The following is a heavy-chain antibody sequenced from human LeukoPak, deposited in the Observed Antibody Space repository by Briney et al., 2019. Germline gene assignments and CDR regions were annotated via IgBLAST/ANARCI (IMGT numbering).Heavy chain of an antibody. J-gene: IGHJ6*03. Sequence: SETLSLTCAVYGGSFSGYYWSWIRQPPGKGLEWIGEINHSGSTNYNPSLKSRVTISVDTSKNPFSLKLSSVTAADTAVYYCASYCSSTSCYDMDVWGKGTTVTVSS. CDR2: INHSGST. CDR3: ASYCSSTSCYDMDV. CDR1: GGSFSGYY. V-gene: IGHV4-34*01. D-gene: IGHD2-2*01.